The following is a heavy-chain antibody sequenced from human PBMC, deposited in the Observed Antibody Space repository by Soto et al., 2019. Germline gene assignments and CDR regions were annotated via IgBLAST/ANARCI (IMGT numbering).Heavy chain of an antibody. CDR3: ARDRHFHDSSGYYDY. J-gene: IGHJ4*02. CDR1: GGSISSGDYY. CDR2: IYYSGST. V-gene: IGHV4-30-4*01. D-gene: IGHD3-22*01. Sequence: SETLSLTCTVSGGSISSGDYYWSWIRQPPGKGLEWIGYIYYSGSTYYNPSLKSRVTISVDTSKNQFSLKLSSVTAADTAVYYCARDRHFHDSSGYYDYWGQGTLVTVSS.